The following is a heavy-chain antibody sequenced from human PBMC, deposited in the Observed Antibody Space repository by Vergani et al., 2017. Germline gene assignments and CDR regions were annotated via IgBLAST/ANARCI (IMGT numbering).Heavy chain of an antibody. J-gene: IGHJ4*02. V-gene: IGHV3-23*01. CDR3: AKEGTGGSGSYYDAFG. CDR1: GFTFSSYA. D-gene: IGHD1-26*01. CDR2: ISGSGGST. Sequence: EVQLLESGGGLVQPGGSLRLSCAASGFTFSSYAMSWVRKAPGKGLEWVSAISGSGGSTYYADSVEGRFTISRDNSKNTLYLKMNSLRAEDTAVYYCAKEGTGGSGSYYDAFGWGQGTLVTVSS.